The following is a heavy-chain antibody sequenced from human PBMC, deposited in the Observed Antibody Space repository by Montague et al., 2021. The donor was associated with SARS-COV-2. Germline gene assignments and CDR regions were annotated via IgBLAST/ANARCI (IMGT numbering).Heavy chain of an antibody. J-gene: IGHJ4*02. CDR2: VLSSGST. Sequence: SETLSLTCTVSGGSIFSNSFYWGWIRQSPGQGLEWIGNVLSSGSTFYNPSLRSRVTMSEDMPKNQFSLKLMSVTAADTAVYYCARSTVGTSHFDYWGQGTLVTVSS. V-gene: IGHV4-39*01. CDR1: GGSIFSNSFY. D-gene: IGHD1-26*01. CDR3: ARSTVGTSHFDY.